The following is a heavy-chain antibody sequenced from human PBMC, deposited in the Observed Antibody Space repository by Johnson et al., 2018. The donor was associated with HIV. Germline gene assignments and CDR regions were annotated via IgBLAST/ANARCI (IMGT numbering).Heavy chain of an antibody. Sequence: VQLVESGGGVVQPGRSLRLSCAASGFTFSSYAMHWVRQAPGMGLEWVAVISYDGDNEYYADSVKCRFTISRDNSKNTLYLQVNSLRPEDTAVYYCARAYPYCSGGSGYTDQPKEAFDIGGQGTMVTVSS. D-gene: IGHD2-15*01. J-gene: IGHJ3*02. CDR3: ARAYPYCSGGSGYTDQPKEAFDI. CDR2: ISYDGDNE. V-gene: IGHV3-30*04. CDR1: GFTFSSYA.